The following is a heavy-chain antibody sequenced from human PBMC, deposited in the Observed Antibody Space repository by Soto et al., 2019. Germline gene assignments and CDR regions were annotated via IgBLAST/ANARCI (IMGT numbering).Heavy chain of an antibody. J-gene: IGHJ4*02. CDR2: IIPIFGTA. V-gene: IGHV1-69*01. CDR3: ATAITMVRGVIPYYFDY. Sequence: QVQLVQSGAEVKKPGSSVKVSCKASGGTFSSYAISWVRQAPGQGLEWMGGIIPIFGTANYAQKFQGRVTITADESTSTAYMALSSLRSEDTAVYYCATAITMVRGVIPYYFDYWGQGTLVTVSS. D-gene: IGHD3-10*01. CDR1: GGTFSSYA.